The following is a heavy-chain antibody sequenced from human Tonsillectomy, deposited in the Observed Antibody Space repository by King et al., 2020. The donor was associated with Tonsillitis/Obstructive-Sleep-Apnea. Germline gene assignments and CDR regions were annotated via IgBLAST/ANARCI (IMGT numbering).Heavy chain of an antibody. J-gene: IGHJ3*02. CDR1: GFTFSSYG. V-gene: IGHV3-30*18. CDR2: ISYDGSNK. D-gene: IGHD3-16*02. CDR3: AKELSVSVKAFDI. Sequence: LQLVQSGGGVVQPGRSLRLSCAASGFTFSSYGMHWVRQAPGKGLEWVAVISYDGSNKYYADSVKGRFTISRDNSKNTLYLQMNSLRAEDTAVYYCAKELSVSVKAFDIWGQGTMVTVSS.